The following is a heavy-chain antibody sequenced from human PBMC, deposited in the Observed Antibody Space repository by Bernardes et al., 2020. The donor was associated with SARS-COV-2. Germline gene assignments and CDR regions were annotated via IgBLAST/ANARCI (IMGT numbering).Heavy chain of an antibody. J-gene: IGHJ4*02. CDR2: IGHDWVFQ. D-gene: IGHD3-9*01. CDR1: GFSFSVYG. CDR3: ARDLRTGHFFDY. Sequence: GGSLRLSCATSGFSFSVYGMHWVRQAPGKGLEWVAVIGHDWVFQRYSDSVRDRFTVSRDNSKNTLYLQMNSLRAEDTAIYYCARDLRTGHFFDYWGQGTLLTVSS. V-gene: IGHV3-33*08.